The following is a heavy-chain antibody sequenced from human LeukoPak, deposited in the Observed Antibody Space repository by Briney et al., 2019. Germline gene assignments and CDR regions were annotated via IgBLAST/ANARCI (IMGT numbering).Heavy chain of an antibody. D-gene: IGHD1-26*01. Sequence: GGSLRLSCAASGFTFSSYAMHWVRQAPGKGLEWVAVISYDGSNKYYADSVKGRFTISRDNSKNTLYLQMNSLGAEDTAVYYCARGVGVVGAPPDYWGQGTLVTVSS. J-gene: IGHJ4*02. CDR3: ARGVGVVGAPPDY. CDR1: GFTFSSYA. V-gene: IGHV3-30-3*01. CDR2: ISYDGSNK.